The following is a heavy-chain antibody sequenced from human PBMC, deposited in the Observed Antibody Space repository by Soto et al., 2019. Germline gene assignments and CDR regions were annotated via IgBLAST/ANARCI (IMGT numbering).Heavy chain of an antibody. CDR3: ARSYGPGFDY. CDR2: IYYSGST. Sequence: SETLSLTCTVSGVSISSYYWSWIRQPPGKGLEWIGYIYYSGSTNYNPSLKSRVTISVDTSKNQFSLKLSSVTAADTAVYYCARSYGPGFDYWGQGTLVTVSS. J-gene: IGHJ4*02. D-gene: IGHD1-26*01. CDR1: GVSISSYY. V-gene: IGHV4-59*08.